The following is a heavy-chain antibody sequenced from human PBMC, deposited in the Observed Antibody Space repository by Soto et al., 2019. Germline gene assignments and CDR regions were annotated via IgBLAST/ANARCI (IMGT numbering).Heavy chain of an antibody. CDR2: ISGSGGST. J-gene: IGHJ4*02. CDR1: GFTFSSYA. CDR3: AKAPTAMVYFDC. D-gene: IGHD5-18*01. Sequence: EVQLLESGGGLVQPGGSLRLSCAASGFTFSSYAMSWVRQAPGKGLEWVSAISGSGGSTYYADSVKGRFTISRDNSKNTRYLQMNSLRAEDTAVYYCAKAPTAMVYFDCWGQGTLVTVSS. V-gene: IGHV3-23*01.